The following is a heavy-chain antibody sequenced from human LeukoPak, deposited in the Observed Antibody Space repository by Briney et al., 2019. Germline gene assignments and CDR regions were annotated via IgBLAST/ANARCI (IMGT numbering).Heavy chain of an antibody. D-gene: IGHD2-2*01. CDR1: GGSINTYY. CDR2: IYTSGST. CDR3: ARDRGSPSTFDY. V-gene: IGHV4-4*07. Sequence: PSETLSLTCIVAGGSINTYYCSCIRQPAGKGLEWIGRIYTSGSTNYNPSLKSRVTMSVDTSKNQFSLKLSSVTAADTAVYYCARDRGSPSTFDYWGQGTLVTVSS. J-gene: IGHJ4*02.